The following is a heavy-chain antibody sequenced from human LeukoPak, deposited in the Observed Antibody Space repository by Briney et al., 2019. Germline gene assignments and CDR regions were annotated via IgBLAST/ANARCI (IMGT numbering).Heavy chain of an antibody. D-gene: IGHD4-11*01. CDR2: INPSGGST. Sequence: ASVKASCKASGYTFTSYYMHWVRQAPGQGLEWMGIINPSGGSTSYAQKFQGRVTMTRDTSTGTVYMELSSLRSEDTAVYYCARDRTTVGYYYGMDVWGQGTTVTVSS. CDR3: ARDRTTVGYYYGMDV. CDR1: GYTFTSYY. J-gene: IGHJ6*02. V-gene: IGHV1-46*01.